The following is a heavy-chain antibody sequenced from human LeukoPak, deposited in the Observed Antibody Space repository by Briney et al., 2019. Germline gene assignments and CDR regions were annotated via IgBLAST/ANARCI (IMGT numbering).Heavy chain of an antibody. CDR1: GFTIRSNY. CDR3: ATADSGSYYSGFDY. CDR2: VYSGGST. Sequence: PGGSQRLSCAVSGFTIRSNYMSWVRQAPGKGLEWVSVVYSGGSTHYADSVKGRLTISRDNSKNTLYLHMNSLRAEDTAVYYCATADSGSYYSGFDYWGQGTLVTVSS. D-gene: IGHD1-26*01. V-gene: IGHV3-66*01. J-gene: IGHJ4*02.